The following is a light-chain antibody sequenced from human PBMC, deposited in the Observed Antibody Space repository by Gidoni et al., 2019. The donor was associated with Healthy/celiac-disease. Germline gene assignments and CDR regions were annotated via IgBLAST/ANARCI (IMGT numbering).Light chain of an antibody. V-gene: IGKV3-11*01. CDR1: QSVSSY. CDR3: QQRGNWRPGLT. Sequence: ALTQSPGTLSLSPGARATLSCRASQSVSSYLAWYQQKPGQAPRLLIYYASIRATGIPARFSGSGSGTGFTLTISSLEPEDFAFYYCQQRGNWRPGLTVXGXTKVEI. CDR2: YAS. J-gene: IGKJ4*01.